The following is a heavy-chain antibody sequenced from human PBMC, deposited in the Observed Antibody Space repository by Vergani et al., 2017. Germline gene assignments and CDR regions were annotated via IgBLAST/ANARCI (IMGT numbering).Heavy chain of an antibody. Sequence: QVQLVQSGAEVKKPGASVKVPCKASGYTFTSYGISWVRQAPGQGLEWMGWISAYNGNTNYAQKLQGRVTMTTDTSTSTAYMELRSLRSDDTAVYYCARAARYDYVCEQRTDYFDYWGQGTLVTVSS. J-gene: IGHJ4*02. V-gene: IGHV1-18*04. CDR1: GYTFTSYG. CDR2: ISAYNGNT. CDR3: ARAARYDYVCEQRTDYFDY. D-gene: IGHD3-16*01.